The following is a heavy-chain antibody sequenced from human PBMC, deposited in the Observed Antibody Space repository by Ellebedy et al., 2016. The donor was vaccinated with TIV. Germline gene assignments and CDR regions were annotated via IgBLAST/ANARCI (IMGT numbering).Heavy chain of an antibody. Sequence: GESLKISCKGSGYSFTSYWIGWVRQMPGKGLEWMGIIYPGDSDTRYNPSFQGQVTISADKSISTAYLQWSSLKASDTAMYYCARHVQIFGVVGDAFDIWGQGTMVTVSS. V-gene: IGHV5-51*01. J-gene: IGHJ3*02. CDR3: ARHVQIFGVVGDAFDI. CDR1: GYSFTSYW. CDR2: IYPGDSDT. D-gene: IGHD3-3*01.